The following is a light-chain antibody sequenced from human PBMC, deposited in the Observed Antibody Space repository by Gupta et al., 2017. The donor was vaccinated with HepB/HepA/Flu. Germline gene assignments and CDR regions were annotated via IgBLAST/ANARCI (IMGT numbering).Light chain of an antibody. CDR3: QQYGSTRFT. Sequence: EVVLTQSPGTLSLSPGERATLSCRATQSVSRNYLAWYQQKPGPAPSLLMYGVSSRASDVPDRFSGSGSGTEFTLTISRLEPEDFAVYYCQQYGSTRFTFGQGTKMEIK. CDR2: GVS. CDR1: QSVSRNY. V-gene: IGKV3-20*01. J-gene: IGKJ2*01.